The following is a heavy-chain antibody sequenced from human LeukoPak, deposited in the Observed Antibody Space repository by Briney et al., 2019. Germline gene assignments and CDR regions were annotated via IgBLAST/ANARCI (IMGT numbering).Heavy chain of an antibody. CDR2: ISGSGGST. J-gene: IGHJ5*02. V-gene: IGHV3-23*01. CDR3: AIAGYYGSGSYFWVKNNWFDP. Sequence: GGSLRLSCAASGFTFSSYAMSWVRQAPGKGLEWVSDISGSGGSTYYADSVKGRFTISRDNSKNTLYLQVNSLRAEDTAVYYCAIAGYYGSGSYFWVKNNWFDPWGQGTLVTVSS. CDR1: GFTFSSYA. D-gene: IGHD3-10*01.